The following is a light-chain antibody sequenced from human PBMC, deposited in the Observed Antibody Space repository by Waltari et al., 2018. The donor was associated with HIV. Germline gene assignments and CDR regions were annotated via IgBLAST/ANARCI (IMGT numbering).Light chain of an antibody. V-gene: IGLV1-44*01. CDR1: RFNLGINS. CDR3: AAWDDNLNAL. CDR2: GNN. J-gene: IGLJ2*01. Sequence: QSVLRQPPSASGTPGQRVTISCSGGRFNLGINSVSLYQQPPGMAPKLLIYGNNQRPSGVPDRFSGSKSGTSASLAISGLQSDDEADYYCAAWDDNLNALFGGGTKLTVL.